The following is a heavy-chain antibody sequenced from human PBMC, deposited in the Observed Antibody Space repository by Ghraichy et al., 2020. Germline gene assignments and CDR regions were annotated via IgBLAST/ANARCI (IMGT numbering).Heavy chain of an antibody. D-gene: IGHD6-6*01. J-gene: IGHJ6*02. CDR3: VRHGTDYISSSSNYYYAMDV. CDR2: VYYSGTT. CDR1: GGSIASTTYY. V-gene: IGHV4-39*01. Sequence: SETLSLTCTVSGGSIASTTYYWGWIRQPPGKGLEWIGTVYYSGTTYYNPSLKSRLTISVDTSNNQFSLRLRSVTAADTSVYYCVRHGTDYISSSSNYYYAMDVWGQGTTVTVSS.